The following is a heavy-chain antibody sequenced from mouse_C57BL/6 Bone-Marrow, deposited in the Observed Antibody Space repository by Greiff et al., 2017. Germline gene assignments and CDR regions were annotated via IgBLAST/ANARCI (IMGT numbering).Heavy chain of an antibody. J-gene: IGHJ2*01. CDR3: ARPATTYYFDY. CDR1: GFTFSDYG. V-gene: IGHV5-17*01. CDR2: ISSGSSTI. D-gene: IGHD1-1*01. Sequence: DVQLVESGGGLVKPGGSLKLSCAASGFTFSDYGMHWVRQAPEKGLEWVSYISSGSSTIYYADTVKGRFPISRDNAKNTLFLQMTSLRSADTAMYYCARPATTYYFDYWGQGTTRTVSS.